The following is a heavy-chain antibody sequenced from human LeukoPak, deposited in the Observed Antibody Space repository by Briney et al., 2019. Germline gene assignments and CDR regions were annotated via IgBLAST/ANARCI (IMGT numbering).Heavy chain of an antibody. Sequence: GGSLRLSCAASGFTFSSYDMHWVRQATGKGLEWVSAIGTAGDTYYPGSVKGRFTISRENAKNSLYLQMNSLRAGDTAVYHCARADDSGYFDYWGQGTLVTVSS. CDR2: IGTAGDT. J-gene: IGHJ4*02. V-gene: IGHV3-13*01. CDR1: GFTFSSYD. CDR3: ARADDSGYFDY. D-gene: IGHD1-26*01.